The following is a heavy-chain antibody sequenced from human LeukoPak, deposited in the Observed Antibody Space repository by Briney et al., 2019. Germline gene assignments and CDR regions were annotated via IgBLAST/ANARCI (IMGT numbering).Heavy chain of an antibody. V-gene: IGHV4-59*01. Sequence: SETLSLTCTVSGGSISSYYWSWIRQPPGKGLEWIGYIYYSGSTNYNPSLTSRVTISVDTSKNQFSLKLSSVTAADTAVYYCARGGDGYNRIGYYYGMDVWGQGTTVTVS. J-gene: IGHJ6*02. CDR1: GGSISSYY. CDR2: IYYSGST. CDR3: ARGGDGYNRIGYYYGMDV. D-gene: IGHD5-24*01.